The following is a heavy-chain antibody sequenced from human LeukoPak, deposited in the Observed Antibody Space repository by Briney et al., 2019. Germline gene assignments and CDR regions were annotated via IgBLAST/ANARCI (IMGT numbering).Heavy chain of an antibody. CDR2: IYYSGST. Sequence: SETLSLTCTVSGGSISSYYWSWIRQPPGKGLEWIGFIYYSGSTNYNPSLMGRVTISIDTSKNQLSLKLSSVTAADMAVYYCARGPMVRGVIKLDYWGQGTLVTVSS. CDR3: ARGPMVRGVIKLDY. V-gene: IGHV4-59*01. J-gene: IGHJ4*02. CDR1: GGSISSYY. D-gene: IGHD3-10*01.